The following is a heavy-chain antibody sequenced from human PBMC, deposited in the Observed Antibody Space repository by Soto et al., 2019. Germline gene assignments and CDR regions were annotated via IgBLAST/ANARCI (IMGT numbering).Heavy chain of an antibody. V-gene: IGHV3-23*01. CDR2: MSGSSSTT. CDR1: GLTFSNYA. D-gene: IGHD1-7*01. CDR3: AKNQERELPRVIDF. J-gene: IGHJ4*02. Sequence: GGSLRLSCATSGLTFSNYAMSWVRQAPGGGLEWVSSMSGSSSTTYYADSVRGRFTISRDRSKNTLYLQMSSLRAEDTALYYCAKNQERELPRVIDFWGQGT.